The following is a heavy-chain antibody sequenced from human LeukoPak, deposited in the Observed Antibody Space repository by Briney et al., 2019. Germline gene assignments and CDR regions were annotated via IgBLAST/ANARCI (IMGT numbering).Heavy chain of an antibody. V-gene: IGHV1-2*02. CDR1: GYTFTGYY. CDR3: ARGRWELLLAFGGVFGY. J-gene: IGHJ4*02. CDR2: INPNSGGT. D-gene: IGHD1-26*01. Sequence: ASVKVSCKASGYTFTGYYMHWARQAPGQGLEWMGWINPNSGGTNYAQKFQGRVTMTRDTSISTAYMELSRLRSDDTAVYYCARGRWELLLAFGGVFGYWGQGTLVTVSS.